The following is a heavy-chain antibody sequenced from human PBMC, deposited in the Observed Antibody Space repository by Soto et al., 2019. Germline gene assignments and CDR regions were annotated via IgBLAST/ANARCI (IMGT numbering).Heavy chain of an antibody. CDR2: ILYDGSNK. V-gene: IGHV3-30*18. CDR3: AKSRDAYNFYFYYGMDV. Sequence: QVQLVESGGGVVQPGTSLRHSCAASGFTFSNYGMHWVRQTPGKGLEWVALILYDGSNKYYADSVKGRFTISRDNSKNTLYLQVSSLRAEDTAVYYCAKSRDAYNFYFYYGMDVWGQGTSVTVSS. J-gene: IGHJ6*02. D-gene: IGHD1-1*01. CDR1: GFTFSNYG.